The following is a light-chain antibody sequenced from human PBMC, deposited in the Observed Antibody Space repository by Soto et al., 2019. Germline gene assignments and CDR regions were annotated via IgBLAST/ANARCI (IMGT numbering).Light chain of an antibody. CDR1: QSISTW. CDR3: QQYNSYRA. Sequence: DLQMTQSPSTLSASVGDRVTITCRASQSISTWLAWHQQKPGKAPKLLISKASSLESGVPSGFSGSGSGTEFTLTISSLQPDDSATYYCQQYNSYRAFGQGTKVDI. V-gene: IGKV1-5*03. J-gene: IGKJ1*01. CDR2: KAS.